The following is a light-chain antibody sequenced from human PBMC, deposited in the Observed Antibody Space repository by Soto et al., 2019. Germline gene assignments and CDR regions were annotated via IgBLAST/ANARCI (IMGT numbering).Light chain of an antibody. V-gene: IGKV3-11*01. CDR2: DAS. CDR3: QQRSNWPPLYT. Sequence: EIVLTQSPATLSLSPGERATLSCRASQSVSSYLAWYQQKPGQAPRLIIYDASNRATGIPARFSCSGSGTDFTLTISSLEAEDFSVYYCQQRSNWPPLYTFGQGTKLEIK. CDR1: QSVSSY. J-gene: IGKJ2*01.